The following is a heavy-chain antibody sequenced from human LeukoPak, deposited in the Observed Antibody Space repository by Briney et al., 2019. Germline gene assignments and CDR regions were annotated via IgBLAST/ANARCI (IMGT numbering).Heavy chain of an antibody. CDR3: ARDLTPHFSGNYYDAFDI. CDR2: RKQDGSLI. V-gene: IGHV3-7*01. Sequence: GGSLRLSCTASGFSLSNYWMIWVRQAPEKGLEWVANRKQDGSLIYYLDSVKGRFTISRDNAKNSLYLQMNSLRPEDTAVYYCARDLTPHFSGNYYDAFDIWGQGTMVTVSS. J-gene: IGHJ3*02. D-gene: IGHD3-22*01. CDR1: GFSLSNYW.